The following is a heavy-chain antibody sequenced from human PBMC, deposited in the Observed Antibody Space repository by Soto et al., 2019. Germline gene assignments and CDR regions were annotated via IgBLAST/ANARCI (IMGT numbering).Heavy chain of an antibody. CDR3: ASSITMVRGVIWYFDL. V-gene: IGHV4-39*01. CDR1: GGSISSSSYY. Sequence: QLQLQESGPGLVKPSETLSLTCTVCGGSISSSSYYWGWIRQPPGKGLEWIGSIYYSGSTYYNPSLKSRVTISVDTSKNQFSLKLSSVTAADTAVYYCASSITMVRGVIWYFDLWGRGTLVTVSS. CDR2: IYYSGST. J-gene: IGHJ2*01. D-gene: IGHD3-10*01.